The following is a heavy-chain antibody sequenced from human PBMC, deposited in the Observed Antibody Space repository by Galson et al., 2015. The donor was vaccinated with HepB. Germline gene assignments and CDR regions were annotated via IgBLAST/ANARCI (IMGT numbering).Heavy chain of an antibody. CDR3: ARDGSIAVAGTPRNAFDI. J-gene: IGHJ3*02. CDR2: ISAYNGDT. Sequence: SVKVSCKASGYTFTRYGISWVRQAPGQGLEWMGWISAYNGDTDYAQKLQGRVTMTTDTSASTAYMELRSLRSDDTAVYYCARDGSIAVAGTPRNAFDIWGQGTMVTVSS. D-gene: IGHD6-19*01. CDR1: GYTFTRYG. V-gene: IGHV1-18*04.